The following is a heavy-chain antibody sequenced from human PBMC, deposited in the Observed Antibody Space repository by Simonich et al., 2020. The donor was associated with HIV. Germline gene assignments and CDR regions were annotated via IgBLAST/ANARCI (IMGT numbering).Heavy chain of an antibody. CDR3: ARRGHYYDSFDL. D-gene: IGHD3-22*01. Sequence: QVQLQESGPGLVKHSETLSLTCTVSGGSISTYYWSWIRQPPGKGLEWIGDLYYSGGTTYNPSLKRRGTISVATSKNQFSLKLSSVTAADTAVYYCARRGHYYDSFDLWGRGTLVTVSS. CDR1: GGSISTYY. CDR2: LYYSGGT. J-gene: IGHJ2*01. V-gene: IGHV4-59*12.